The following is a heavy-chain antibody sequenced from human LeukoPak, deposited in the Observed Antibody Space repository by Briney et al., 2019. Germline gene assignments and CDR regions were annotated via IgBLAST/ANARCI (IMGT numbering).Heavy chain of an antibody. V-gene: IGHV3-30-3*01. CDR3: ARGDQWLDY. CDR1: GFTFNTYA. CDR2: ISYDGSSK. Sequence: PGGSLRLSCAASGFTFNTYAMHWVRQAPGKGLEWVSVISYDGSSKSYAEPVKGRFTISRDNSGLYMHLNSLRAEDTAVYYCARGDQWLDYWGQGTLLTVSS. D-gene: IGHD6-19*01. J-gene: IGHJ4*02.